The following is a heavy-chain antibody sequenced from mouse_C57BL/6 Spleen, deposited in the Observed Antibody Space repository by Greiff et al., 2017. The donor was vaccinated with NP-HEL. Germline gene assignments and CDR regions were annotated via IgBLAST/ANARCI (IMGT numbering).Heavy chain of an antibody. V-gene: IGHV1-52*01. CDR3: ARRPRYSNYVGYFDY. J-gene: IGHJ2*01. CDR1: GYTFTSYW. CDR2: IDPSDSET. D-gene: IGHD2-5*01. Sequence: VQLQQSGAELVRPGSSVKLSCKASGYTFTSYWMHWVKQRPIQGLEWIGNIDPSDSETHYNQKFKDKATLTVDKSSSTAYMQLSSLTSEDSAVYYCARRPRYSNYVGYFDYWGQGTTLTVSS.